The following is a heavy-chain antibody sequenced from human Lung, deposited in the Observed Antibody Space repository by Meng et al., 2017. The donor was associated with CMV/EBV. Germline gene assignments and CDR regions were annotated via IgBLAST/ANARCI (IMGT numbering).Heavy chain of an antibody. V-gene: IGHV3-74*01. CDR1: GFTFSSYW. CDR3: ARGGSSWVGKYYYYGMDV. D-gene: IGHD6-13*01. J-gene: IGHJ6*02. Sequence: GGSLSLSCAASGFTFSSYWMHWVRQAPGKGLVWVSRINSDGSRTSYADSVKGRFTISRDHAKNTLYLKMNSLRAEDTAVYYCARGGSSWVGKYYYYGMDVWGQGTTVTVSS. CDR2: INSDGSRT.